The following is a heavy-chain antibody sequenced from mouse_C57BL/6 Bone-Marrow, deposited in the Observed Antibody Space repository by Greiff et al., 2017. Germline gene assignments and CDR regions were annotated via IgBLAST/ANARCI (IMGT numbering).Heavy chain of an antibody. CDR1: GFTFTDYY. D-gene: IGHD1-1*01. J-gene: IGHJ2*01. Sequence: DVKLVESGGGLVQPGGSLSLSCAASGFTFTDYYMSWVRQPPGKALEWLGFIRNKANGYTTEYSASVKGRFTISRENSQSILYRQLKALIAEDSATFYCARHITTVVATGYFDYGGQGTTLTVYS. V-gene: IGHV7-3*01. CDR2: IRNKANGYTT. CDR3: ARHITTVVATGYFDY.